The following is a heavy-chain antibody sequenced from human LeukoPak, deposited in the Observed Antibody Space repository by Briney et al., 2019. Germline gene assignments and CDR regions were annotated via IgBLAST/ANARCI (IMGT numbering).Heavy chain of an antibody. V-gene: IGHV3-30*02. CDR3: AGRGSGSYFDF. CDR2: IRYDGSKK. D-gene: IGHD3-10*01. CDR1: GFIFSSYG. Sequence: GGSLRLSCAASGFIFSSYGMHWVRQAPGKGLEWVAFIRYDGSKKYYADSVKGRFTISRDNSKNTLYLQMNSLRAEDTAVYYCAGRGSGSYFDFWGQGTLVTVSS. J-gene: IGHJ4*02.